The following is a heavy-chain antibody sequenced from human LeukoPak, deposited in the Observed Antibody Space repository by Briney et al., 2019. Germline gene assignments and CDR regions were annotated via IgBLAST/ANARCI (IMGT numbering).Heavy chain of an antibody. Sequence: ASVKVSCKASGYTFTGYYMHWVRQAPGQGLEWMGWINPNSGGTNYAQKFQGRVTMTRDTSISTAYMELSRLRSDDTAVYYCARAFKGYCSGGSCYPFDYWGQGTLVTVSS. CDR3: ARAFKGYCSGGSCYPFDY. D-gene: IGHD2-15*01. J-gene: IGHJ4*02. CDR1: GYTFTGYY. V-gene: IGHV1-2*02. CDR2: INPNSGGT.